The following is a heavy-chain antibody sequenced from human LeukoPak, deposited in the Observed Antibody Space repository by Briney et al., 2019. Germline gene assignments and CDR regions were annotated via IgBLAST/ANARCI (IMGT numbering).Heavy chain of an antibody. D-gene: IGHD3-9*01. CDR2: IYSSGST. V-gene: IGHV4-4*07. J-gene: IGHJ4*02. CDR1: GDSINTYY. CDR3: ARGYNVLAGYYYYDY. Sequence: SETLSLTCTVSGDSINTYYWSWIRQPPAKGLEWIGRIYSSGSTNYNPSLKSRVTLSVDTSKNQFSLKLRSVTAADTAVYYCARGYNVLAGYYYYDYWGQGTLVTVSS.